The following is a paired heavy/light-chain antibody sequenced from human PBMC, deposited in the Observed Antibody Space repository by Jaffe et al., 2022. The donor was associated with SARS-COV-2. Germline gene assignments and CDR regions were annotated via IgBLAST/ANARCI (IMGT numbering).Light chain of an antibody. J-gene: IGKJ5*01. CDR2: SAS. Sequence: ERVMTQSPAILSVSPGERATLSCRASQSVYINLAWYQQKPGQAPRLLIYSASARATGVPARFSGSGSGTEFTLTISSLQSEDFAVYYCQQYNDWPLTFGQGTRLEIK. CDR1: QSVYIN. CDR3: QQYNDWPLT. V-gene: IGKV3-15*01.
Heavy chain of an antibody. CDR1: GFTFNTYA. CDR3: GNHKWAFTFYYYYMDV. D-gene: IGHD1-26*01. J-gene: IGHJ6*03. CDR2: ITKSGDNT. V-gene: IGHV3-23*04. Sequence: EVQLVESGGGLVQPGGSLRLSCEASGFTFNTYAMSWVRQAPGKGLEWVSSITKSGDNTYYADSVTGRFTISRDNSRNTLYLQMNSLRAEDTAVYYCGNHKWAFTFYYYYMDVWGKGTTVTVSS.